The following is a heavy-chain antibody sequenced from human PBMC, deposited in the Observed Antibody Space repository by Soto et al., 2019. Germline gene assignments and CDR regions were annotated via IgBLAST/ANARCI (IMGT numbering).Heavy chain of an antibody. V-gene: IGHV3-23*01. CDR2: ITGSGGST. D-gene: IGHD6-25*01. Sequence: GGSLRLSCAASGFPFSKNAVSLVRQSPGKGLEWVSGITGSGGSTYYADSVKGRFTISRDNSRDTVFLHMNSLRAEDTAVYYCAKDFGQRPNLALDNWGQGTLVAVSS. CDR1: GFPFSKNA. J-gene: IGHJ4*02. CDR3: AKDFGQRPNLALDN.